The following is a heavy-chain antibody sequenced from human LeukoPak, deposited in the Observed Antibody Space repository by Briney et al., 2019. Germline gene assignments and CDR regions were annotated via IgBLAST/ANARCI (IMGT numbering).Heavy chain of an antibody. J-gene: IGHJ4*02. Sequence: GGSLRLSCAASGFTFSSYRMHWVRQAPGKGLVWVSRINSDGSSTDYADSVKGRFTISRDNAKNSLYLQMNSLRAEDTAVYYCARVTYYDFWSGYSDYWGQGTLVTVSS. CDR3: ARVTYYDFWSGYSDY. CDR1: GFTFSSYR. CDR2: INSDGSST. D-gene: IGHD3-3*01. V-gene: IGHV3-74*01.